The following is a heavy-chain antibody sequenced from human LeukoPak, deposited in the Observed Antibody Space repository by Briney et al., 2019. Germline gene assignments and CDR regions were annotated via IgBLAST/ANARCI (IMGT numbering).Heavy chain of an antibody. J-gene: IGHJ4*02. CDR2: ISFDGSNK. CDR1: GFTFSSYD. Sequence: GGSLRLSCAASGFTFSSYDMAWVRQAPGKGLEWVAIISFDGSNKYHADSVKGRFTISRDNSEDTLYLQMNSLRVEDTAVYYCARDKGYCSHGSCFFAFDYWGQGTLVTVSS. CDR3: ARDKGYCSHGSCFFAFDY. V-gene: IGHV3-30-3*01. D-gene: IGHD2-15*01.